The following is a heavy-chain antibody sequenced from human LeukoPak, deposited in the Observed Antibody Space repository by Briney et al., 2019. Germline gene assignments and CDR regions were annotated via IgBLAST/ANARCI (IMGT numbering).Heavy chain of an antibody. D-gene: IGHD2-2*01. CDR3: ARQRRYCSSTSCYAFDY. J-gene: IGHJ4*02. Sequence: SSETLSLTCTVSGGSISSSSYYWGWIRQPPGKGLEWIGSIYYSGSTYYNPSLKSRVTISVDTSKYQFSLKLSSVTAADTAVYYCARQRRYCSSTSCYAFDYWGQGTLVTVSS. CDR2: IYYSGST. V-gene: IGHV4-39*01. CDR1: GGSISSSSYY.